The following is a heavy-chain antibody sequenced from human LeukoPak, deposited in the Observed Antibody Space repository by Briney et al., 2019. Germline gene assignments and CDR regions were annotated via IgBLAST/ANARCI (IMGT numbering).Heavy chain of an antibody. Sequence: ASVKVSCKASGYTFTSYYMHWVRQAPGQGLEWMGIINPSGGSTSYAQKSQGRVTMTRDTSTSTVYMELSSLRSEDTAVYYCARTDYYDSSGYPHDAFDIWGQGTMVTVSS. CDR1: GYTFTSYY. J-gene: IGHJ3*02. CDR3: ARTDYYDSSGYPHDAFDI. D-gene: IGHD3-22*01. CDR2: INPSGGST. V-gene: IGHV1-46*01.